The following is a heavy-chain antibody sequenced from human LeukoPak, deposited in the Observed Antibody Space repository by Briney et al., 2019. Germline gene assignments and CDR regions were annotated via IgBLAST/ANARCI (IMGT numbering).Heavy chain of an antibody. CDR3: ARQIGSIDY. CDR2: IYYSGST. J-gene: IGHJ4*02. V-gene: IGHV4-59*08. CDR1: GGSISSYY. D-gene: IGHD2-2*01. Sequence: SETLSLTYTVSGGSISSYYWSWIRQPPGKGLEWIGYIYYSGSTNYNPSLKSRVTISVDTSKNQFSLKLSSVTAADTAVYYCARQIGSIDYWGQGTLVTVSS.